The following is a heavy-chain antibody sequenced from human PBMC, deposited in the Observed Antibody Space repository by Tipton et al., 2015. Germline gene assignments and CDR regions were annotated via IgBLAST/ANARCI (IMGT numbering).Heavy chain of an antibody. D-gene: IGHD2-15*01. J-gene: IGHJ4*02. CDR3: ARARGYCSGVSCYPYYY. Sequence: LRLSCAVYDGSFSASYWSWIRQSSGKGLEWIGEIDHNLITNYNPSLKSRVTMSVETSKKQFSLKLTSVTAADTAVYYCARARGYCSGVSCYPYYYWGQGTLVTVSS. CDR1: DGSFSASY. V-gene: IGHV4-34*01. CDR2: IDHNLIT.